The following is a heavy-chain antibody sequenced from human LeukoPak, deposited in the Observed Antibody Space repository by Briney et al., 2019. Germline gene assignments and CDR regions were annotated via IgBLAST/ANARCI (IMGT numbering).Heavy chain of an antibody. J-gene: IGHJ4*02. CDR3: AKVLTYYYGSGKSY. CDR2: ISGSGGST. V-gene: IGHV3-23*01. D-gene: IGHD3-10*01. CDR1: GFTLRSYA. Sequence: GGSLRLSCAASGFTLRSYAMSCVCQAPGKGVEWVSDISGSGGSTNYADAVKGRFTISRENSKNTLYLQMNSLRAEDTAVYYCAKVLTYYYGSGKSYCGQGTLVTVSS.